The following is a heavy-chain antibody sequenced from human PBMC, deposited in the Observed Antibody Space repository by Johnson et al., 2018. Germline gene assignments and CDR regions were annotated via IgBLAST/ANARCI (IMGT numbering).Heavy chain of an antibody. J-gene: IGHJ3*01. CDR1: GGSFSDYY. CDR2: INHNGNT. CDR3: ARGFLNYHTSPFGGVVANDALDV. Sequence: QVQLQQWGAGLLRPSRTLSLTCAVSGGSFSDYYWSWIRQSPEKGLEWIGEINHNGNTNYNPSLKSRVAISVDTSKNQFSLCLNSVTAADTAVYYCARGFLNYHTSPFGGVVANDALDVWGQGTLFTVSS. V-gene: IGHV4-34*01. D-gene: IGHD3-16*01.